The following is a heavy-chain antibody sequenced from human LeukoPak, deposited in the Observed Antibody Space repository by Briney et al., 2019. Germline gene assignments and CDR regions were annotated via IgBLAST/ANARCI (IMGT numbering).Heavy chain of an antibody. V-gene: IGHV3-21*01. CDR2: ISSSGAYI. CDR3: ARGDRDGYRLYYFDY. CDR1: GFTFSSYS. D-gene: IGHD5-24*01. J-gene: IGHJ4*02. Sequence: GGSLRLSCAASGFTFSSYSMNWVRQAPGKGLEWVSSISSSGAYIYYADSMKGRFTTSRDSAKSSLYLQMNSLRAEDTAVYYCARGDRDGYRLYYFDYWGQGTLVTVSS.